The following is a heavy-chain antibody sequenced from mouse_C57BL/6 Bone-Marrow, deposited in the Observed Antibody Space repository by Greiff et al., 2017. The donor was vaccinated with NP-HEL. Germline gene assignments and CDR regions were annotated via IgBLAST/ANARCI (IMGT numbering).Heavy chain of an antibody. CDR1: GFTFTDYY. CDR3: ARMDGYDGFAY. Sequence: EVHLVESGGGLVQPGGSLSLSCAASGFTFTDYYMSWVRQPPGKALEWLGFIRNKANGYTTEYSASVKGWFTISRDNSQSILYLQMNALRAEDSATYYCARMDGYDGFAYWGQGTLVTVSA. CDR2: IRNKANGYTT. V-gene: IGHV7-3*01. J-gene: IGHJ3*01. D-gene: IGHD2-2*01.